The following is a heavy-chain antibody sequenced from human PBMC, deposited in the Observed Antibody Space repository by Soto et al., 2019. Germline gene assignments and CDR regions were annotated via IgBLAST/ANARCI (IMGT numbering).Heavy chain of an antibody. V-gene: IGHV4-39*01. CDR3: ARWGGWAQLFYYYFFPWMVV. Sequence: PSETLSLTCTVSGGSISSSSYYWGWIRQPPGKGLEWIGSIYYSGSTYYNPSLKSRVTISVDTSKNQFSLKLSSVTAADTAVYYCARWGGWAQLFYYYFFPWMVVVCQGTMVTVSS. J-gene: IGHJ6*02. CDR2: IYYSGST. CDR1: GGSISSSSYY. D-gene: IGHD6-6*01.